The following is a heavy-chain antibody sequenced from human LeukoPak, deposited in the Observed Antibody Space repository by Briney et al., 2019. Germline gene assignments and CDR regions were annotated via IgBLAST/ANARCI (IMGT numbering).Heavy chain of an antibody. Sequence: ASVKVSCKASGYTFTSYGISWVRQAPGQGLEWMGWISAYNGNTNYAQKLQGRVTMTTDTSTSTAYMELRSLRSDDTAVYYCARDNDYVWGSYRTQGFDPWGQGTLVTVSS. J-gene: IGHJ5*02. CDR3: ARDNDYVWGSYRTQGFDP. CDR2: ISAYNGNT. V-gene: IGHV1-18*01. CDR1: GYTFTSYG. D-gene: IGHD3-16*02.